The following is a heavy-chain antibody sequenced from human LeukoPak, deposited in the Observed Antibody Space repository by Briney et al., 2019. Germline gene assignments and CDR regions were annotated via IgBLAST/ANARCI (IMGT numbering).Heavy chain of an antibody. V-gene: IGHV1-46*01. J-gene: IGHJ4*02. CDR1: VYSLTNYY. CDR2: INPSGGST. D-gene: IGHD5-12*01. CDR3: ARGAPTTRIGAGRFDY. Sequence: ASVTVSCKAFVYSLTNYYVHWVRQAPGQGLEWMGEINPSGGSTSYAQKFQGRITVTRDTYTNTVYMDLSSLRSEGTATYYCARGAPTTRIGAGRFDYWGQGSLLTVAS.